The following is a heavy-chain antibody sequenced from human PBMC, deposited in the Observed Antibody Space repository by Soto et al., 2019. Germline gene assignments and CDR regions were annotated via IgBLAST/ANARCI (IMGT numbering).Heavy chain of an antibody. V-gene: IGHV1-8*01. CDR2: MNPNSGNT. J-gene: IGHJ6*02. Sequence: QVKLLQSGAEVKKPGASVKVSCKASGYTFTSYDINWVRQATGQGLGWMGWMNPNSGNTGYAQKFQGRVTMTRNTSISTAYMELSSLRSEATAVYYCARWPDGYYYYGMDVWRQGTTVTVSS. CDR3: ARWPDGYYYYGMDV. CDR1: GYTFTSYD.